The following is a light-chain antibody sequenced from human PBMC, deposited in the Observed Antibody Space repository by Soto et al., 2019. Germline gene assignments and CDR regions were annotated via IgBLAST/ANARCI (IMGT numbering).Light chain of an antibody. CDR2: DTS. CDR3: QQYAYWWA. CDR1: QSVSSY. V-gene: IGKV3-11*01. J-gene: IGKJ1*01. Sequence: VLPQSPATLSLSPGERATLSCRASQSVSSYLAWYQQKPGQAPRLLIYDTSNRATGVPTRFSGSGSGTEFTLTISSLQSEDFAVYYCQQYAYWWAFGQGTKVDIK.